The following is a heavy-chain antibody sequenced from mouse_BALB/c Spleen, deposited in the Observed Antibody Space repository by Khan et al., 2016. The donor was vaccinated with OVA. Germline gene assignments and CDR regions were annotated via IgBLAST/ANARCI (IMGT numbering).Heavy chain of an antibody. Sequence: VQLQQSGAELARPGASVKMSCKASGYTFTSYTIHWIKKRPGQGLEWIGYINPSNGYTNYNQKFKEKATLTTDKSSTTAYLQLSSLPSDDSAIYNCARERSYHRNDGWFAYWGQGTLVTVSA. CDR2: INPSNGYT. V-gene: IGHV1-4*01. CDR3: ARERSYHRNDGWFAY. CDR1: GYTFTSYT. J-gene: IGHJ3*01. D-gene: IGHD2-14*01.